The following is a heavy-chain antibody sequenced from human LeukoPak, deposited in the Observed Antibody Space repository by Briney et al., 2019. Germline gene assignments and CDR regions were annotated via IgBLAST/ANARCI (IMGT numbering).Heavy chain of an antibody. Sequence: SETLSLTCAVYGGSFSGYYWSWIRQPPGKGLEWIGEINHSGSTNYNPSLKSRVTISVDTSKNQFSLKLSSVTAADTAVYYCARDIRYGDYAGWFDPWGQGTLVTVSS. CDR1: GGSFSGYY. CDR2: INHSGST. J-gene: IGHJ5*02. CDR3: ARDIRYGDYAGWFDP. V-gene: IGHV4-34*01. D-gene: IGHD4-17*01.